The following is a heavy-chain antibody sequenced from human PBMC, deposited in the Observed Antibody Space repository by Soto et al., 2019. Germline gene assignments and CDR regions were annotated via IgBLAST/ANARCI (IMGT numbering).Heavy chain of an antibody. CDR1: GFTFSSYG. V-gene: IGHV3-33*01. D-gene: IGHD5-12*01. J-gene: IGHJ4*02. CDR2: IWYDGSNK. Sequence: QVQLVESGGGVVQPGRSLRLSCAASGFTFSSYGMHWVRQAPGKGLEWVAVIWYDGSNKYYADSVKGRFTISRDNSKNTLYLQMNSLRAEDTAVYYCARDRSGYDRLGFDYWGQGTLVTVSS. CDR3: ARDRSGYDRLGFDY.